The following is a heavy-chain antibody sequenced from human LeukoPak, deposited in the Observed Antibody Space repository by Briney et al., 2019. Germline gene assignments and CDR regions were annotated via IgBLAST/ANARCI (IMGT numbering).Heavy chain of an antibody. CDR2: INHSGST. D-gene: IGHD1-26*01. CDR1: GFPVSSNY. Sequence: PGGSLRLSCAVSGFPVSSNYMNWVRQAPGKGLEWIGEINHSGSTNYNPSLKSRVTMSVDTSKDQFSLKLSSVTAADTAVYYCARVRVGGSYRPDYFDYWGQGTLVTVSS. V-gene: IGHV4-34*01. J-gene: IGHJ4*02. CDR3: ARVRVGGSYRPDYFDY.